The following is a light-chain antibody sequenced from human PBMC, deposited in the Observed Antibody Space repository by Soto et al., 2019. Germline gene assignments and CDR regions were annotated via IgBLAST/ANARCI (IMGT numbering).Light chain of an antibody. Sequence: EIVMTQSPATLSVSPGERATLSCRASQSVSSNLAWYQQKPGQAPRLLIYGASTRATGIPARFSGSGSGTEFTLTISSLHSEDFAVYYCQQYNNWPLTFGGGTKGDIK. CDR2: GAS. CDR3: QQYNNWPLT. CDR1: QSVSSN. J-gene: IGKJ4*01. V-gene: IGKV3-15*01.